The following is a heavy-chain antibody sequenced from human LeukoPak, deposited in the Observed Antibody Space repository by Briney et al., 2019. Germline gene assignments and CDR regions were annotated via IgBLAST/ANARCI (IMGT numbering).Heavy chain of an antibody. CDR1: GGSFSGYY. CDR2: INHSGST. J-gene: IGHJ4*02. V-gene: IGHV4-34*01. CDR3: AGGGDPYFDY. Sequence: SETLSLTCAVYGGSFSGYYWSWIRQPPGKGLEWIGEINHSGSTNYNPSLKSRVTISVDTSKNQFSLKLSSVTAADTAVYYCAGGGDPYFDYRGQGTLVTVSS.